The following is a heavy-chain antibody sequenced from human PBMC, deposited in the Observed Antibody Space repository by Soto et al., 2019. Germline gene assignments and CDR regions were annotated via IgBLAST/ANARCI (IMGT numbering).Heavy chain of an antibody. CDR1: GGTFSSYT. CDR3: ARAQPRNYYGSGSYTAY. V-gene: IGHV1-69*02. D-gene: IGHD3-10*01. CDR2: IIPILGIA. J-gene: IGHJ4*02. Sequence: QVQLVQSGAEVKKPGSSVKVSCKASGGTFSSYTISGVRQAPGQGLEWMGRIIPILGIANYAQKFQGRGTITADKSTSTAYMELSSLRSEDTVVYYCARAQPRNYYGSGSYTAYWGQETLVTVSS.